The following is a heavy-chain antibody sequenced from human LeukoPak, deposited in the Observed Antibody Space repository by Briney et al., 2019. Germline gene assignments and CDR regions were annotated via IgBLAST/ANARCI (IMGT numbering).Heavy chain of an antibody. V-gene: IGHV3-21*01. Sequence: GGSLRLSCEASGFSFSTFTMNWVRQAPGKGLEWVSSISSSSSYIYYADSVKGRFTISRDNAKNSLFPQMNSLRAEDTAVYYCATNYGSGSYYNDYYYYYMDVWGKGTTVTISS. CDR2: ISSSSSYI. CDR1: GFSFSTFT. J-gene: IGHJ6*03. D-gene: IGHD3-10*01. CDR3: ATNYGSGSYYNDYYYYYMDV.